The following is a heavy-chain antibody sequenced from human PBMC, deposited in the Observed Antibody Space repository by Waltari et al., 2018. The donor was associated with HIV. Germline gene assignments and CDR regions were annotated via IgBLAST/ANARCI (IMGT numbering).Heavy chain of an antibody. Sequence: RQAPGKGLEWVGFIRSKAYGGTTEYAASVKGRFTISRDDSKSIAYLQMNSLKTEDTAVYYCTVDNYGSGTLDAFDIWGQGTMVTVSS. V-gene: IGHV3-49*02. D-gene: IGHD3-10*01. CDR3: TVDNYGSGTLDAFDI. J-gene: IGHJ3*02. CDR2: IRSKAYGGTT.